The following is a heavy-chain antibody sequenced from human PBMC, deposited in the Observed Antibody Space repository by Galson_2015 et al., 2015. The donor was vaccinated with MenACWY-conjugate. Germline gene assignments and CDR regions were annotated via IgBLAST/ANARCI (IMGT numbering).Heavy chain of an antibody. CDR1: GFTFSTYA. CDR3: ARDIRKLRFFDS. CDR2: MSLDRNQI. J-gene: IGHJ4*02. V-gene: IGHV3-30*04. D-gene: IGHD3-3*01. Sequence: SLKLSCAASGFTFSTYAMHWVRQAPGKGLEWVAVMSLDRNQIYYADSVRGRFTISRDNSKNTLYLQMNSLRSEDTALYFCARDIRKLRFFDSWGQGTLVTVSS.